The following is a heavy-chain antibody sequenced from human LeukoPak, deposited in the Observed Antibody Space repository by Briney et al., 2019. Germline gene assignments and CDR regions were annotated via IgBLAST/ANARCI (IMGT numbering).Heavy chain of an antibody. CDR1: GGSFSGYY. Sequence: KSSETLSLTCAVYGGSFSGYYWSWIRQPPGKGLEWIGEINHSGSTNYNPSLKSRVTISVDTSKNQFSLKLSSVTAADTAVYYCARDPVVPATSMQFDWYFDLWGRGTLVTVSS. CDR2: INHSGST. V-gene: IGHV4-34*01. CDR3: ARDPVVPATSMQFDWYFDL. D-gene: IGHD2-15*01. J-gene: IGHJ2*01.